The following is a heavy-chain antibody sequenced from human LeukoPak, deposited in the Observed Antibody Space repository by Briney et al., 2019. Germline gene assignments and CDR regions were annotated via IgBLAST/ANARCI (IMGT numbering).Heavy chain of an antibody. CDR3: ARERTRGRFDP. V-gene: IGHV4-39*07. CDR2: IYYSGST. Sequence: SETLSLTCTVSGGSISSSSYYWGWIRQPPGKGLEWIGSIYYSGSTYYNPSLKSRVTISVDTSKNQFSLKLSSVTAADTAVYYCARERTRGRFDPWGQGTLVTVSS. CDR1: GGSISSSSYY. J-gene: IGHJ5*02.